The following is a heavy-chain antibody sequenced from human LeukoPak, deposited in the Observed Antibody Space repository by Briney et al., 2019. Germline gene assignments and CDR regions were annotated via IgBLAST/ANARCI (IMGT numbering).Heavy chain of an antibody. V-gene: IGHV4-4*07. Sequence: PSETLSLTCTVSGGSISSYYWSWIRQPAGKGLEWIGRIYTSGSTNYNPSLKSRVTMSVDTSKNQFSLKLSSVTAADTAVYYCAREQNSNWGRMGAFDIWGQGTMVTVSS. D-gene: IGHD7-27*01. CDR1: GGSISSYY. CDR2: IYTSGST. CDR3: AREQNSNWGRMGAFDI. J-gene: IGHJ3*02.